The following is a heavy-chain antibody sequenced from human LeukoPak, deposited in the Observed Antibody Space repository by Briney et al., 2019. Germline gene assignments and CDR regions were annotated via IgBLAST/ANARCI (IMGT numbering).Heavy chain of an antibody. D-gene: IGHD4-17*01. CDR1: GDSFSSHY. CDR2: ISYIGST. CDR3: ARDLVTVTKGFDI. J-gene: IGHJ3*02. Sequence: SETLSLTCTVSGDSFSSHYWSWIRQPPGKGLEWIGYISYIGSTNCNPSLKSRVTISIDTSKNQFSLKLSSVTAADTAVYYCARDLVTVTKGFDIWGQGTMVSVSS. V-gene: IGHV4-59*11.